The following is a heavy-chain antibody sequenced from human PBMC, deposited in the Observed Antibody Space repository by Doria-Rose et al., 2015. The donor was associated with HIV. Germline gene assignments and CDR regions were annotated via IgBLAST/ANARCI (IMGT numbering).Heavy chain of an antibody. CDR1: GFTFSKAW. CDR3: STDAAVRPLDGY. J-gene: IGHJ4*02. CDR2: IKSTTDGGTI. Sequence: EVQVVESGGGLVKPGGSLRLSCAVSGFTFSKAWMSWVRQAPGRGLEWIGRIKSTTDGGTIDYAAPVKDRFTISRDDSKNTPYLQMNSLKTEDTALYYCSTDAAVRPLDGYWGQGTLVTVSS. D-gene: IGHD6-19*01. V-gene: IGHV3-15*01.